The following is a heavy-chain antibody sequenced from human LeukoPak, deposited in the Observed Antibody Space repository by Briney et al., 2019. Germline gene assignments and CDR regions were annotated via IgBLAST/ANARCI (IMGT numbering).Heavy chain of an antibody. J-gene: IGHJ3*02. CDR3: ARGPQNRSSGRRFDVFHI. CDR1: GGSISTYY. V-gene: IGHV4-59*01. CDR2: INYSGST. D-gene: IGHD6-6*01. Sequence: PSETLSLTCTVSGGSISTYYWSWIRQPPGKGLEWIGYINYSGSTNYNPSLNSRVTISVDTSKNQFSLKLSSVTAADTAVYYCARGPQNRSSGRRFDVFHIWGQGTMVTVSS.